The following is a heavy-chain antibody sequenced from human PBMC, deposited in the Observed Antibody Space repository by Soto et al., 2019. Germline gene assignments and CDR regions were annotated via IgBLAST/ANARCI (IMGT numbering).Heavy chain of an antibody. CDR3: ARDGERDTGLNFYYYLHGMDA. J-gene: IGHJ6*02. CDR2: ISPYNGTT. CDR1: GYTFTTYG. V-gene: IGHV1-18*04. D-gene: IGHD1-1*01. Sequence: ASVKVSCKASGYTFTTYGISWVRQAPGQGLEWMGWISPYNGTTKYAEKFQGEMTMTTDTATSTAHMDLRSLRSDDTAVYYCARDGERDTGLNFYYYLHGMDAWGQGTRVTVSS.